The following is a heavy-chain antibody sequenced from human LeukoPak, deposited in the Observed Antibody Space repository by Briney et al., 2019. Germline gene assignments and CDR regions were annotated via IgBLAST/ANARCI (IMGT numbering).Heavy chain of an antibody. J-gene: IGHJ4*02. Sequence: TSETLSLTCTVSGGSISSYYWTWIRQPPGKGLEWIGYIYNSGSTNHNPSLKSRVTILVDTSKNQFSLKLSSVTAADTAVYYCARDPTTQTFDYWGQGTLVTVSS. D-gene: IGHD4-11*01. CDR2: IYNSGST. CDR1: GGSISSYY. V-gene: IGHV4-59*01. CDR3: ARDPTTQTFDY.